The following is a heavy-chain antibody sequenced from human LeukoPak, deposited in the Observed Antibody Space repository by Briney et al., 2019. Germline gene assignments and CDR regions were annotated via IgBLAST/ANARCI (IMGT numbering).Heavy chain of an antibody. CDR3: AKSGTYSSSSGYIDS. V-gene: IGHV3-7*03. J-gene: IGHJ4*02. CDR2: IKQDGSEK. CDR1: GFTFSSYW. Sequence: GGSLRLSCAASGFTFSSYWMSWVRQAPGKGLEWVANIKQDGSEKYYVDSVKGRFTISRDNAKTSLYLQMDSLRAEDTVLYYCAKSGTYSSSSGYIDSWGQGTLVTVSS. D-gene: IGHD6-6*01.